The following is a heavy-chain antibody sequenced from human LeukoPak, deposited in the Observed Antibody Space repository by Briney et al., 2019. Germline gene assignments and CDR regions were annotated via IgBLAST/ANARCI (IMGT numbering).Heavy chain of an antibody. CDR3: AKDYHSSGTYHDY. D-gene: IGHD3-10*01. Sequence: QSGGSLRLSCAASGFTVSTYAMSWVRQAPGKGLEWLSGINRSGGRTYNADSVKGRFTISSDDSKNMLYLQMNNLRAEDTAVYYCAKDYHSSGTYHDYWGQGTLVTVSS. CDR2: INRSGGRT. CDR1: GFTVSTYA. V-gene: IGHV3-23*01. J-gene: IGHJ4*02.